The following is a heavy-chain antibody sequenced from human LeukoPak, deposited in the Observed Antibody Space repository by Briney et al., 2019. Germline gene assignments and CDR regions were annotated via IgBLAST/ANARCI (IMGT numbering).Heavy chain of an antibody. CDR2: ISSSGSTI. J-gene: IGHJ4*02. CDR3: AKGVEWVATISAFDY. V-gene: IGHV3-48*03. Sequence: PGGSLRLSCAASGFTFSSYEMNWVRQAPGKGLEWVSYISSSGSTIYYADSVKGRFTISRDNAKNSLYLQMNSLRAEDTAVYYCAKGVEWVATISAFDYWGQGTLVTVSS. D-gene: IGHD5-12*01. CDR1: GFTFSSYE.